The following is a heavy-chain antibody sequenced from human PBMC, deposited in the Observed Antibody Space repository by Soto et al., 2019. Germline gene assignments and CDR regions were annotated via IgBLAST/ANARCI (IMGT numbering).Heavy chain of an antibody. CDR3: ASGSFFAQYYYYYYMDV. CDR1: GGSISSYY. V-gene: IGHV4-59*01. Sequence: PSETLSLTCTVSGGSISSYYWSWIRQPPGKGLEWIGYIYYSGSTNYNPSLKSRVTISVDTSKNQFSLKLSSVTAADTAVYYCASGSFFAQYYYYYYMDVWGKGTTVTV. D-gene: IGHD3-3*02. J-gene: IGHJ6*03. CDR2: IYYSGST.